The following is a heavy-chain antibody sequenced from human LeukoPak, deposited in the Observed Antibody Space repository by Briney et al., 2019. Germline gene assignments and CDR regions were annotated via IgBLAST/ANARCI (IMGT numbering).Heavy chain of an antibody. V-gene: IGHV1-2*02. CDR2: IRPNGGGT. CDR3: AGSIAATGHMPHDY. J-gene: IGHJ4*02. CDR1: GYTFTGYY. D-gene: IGHD6-13*01. Sequence: ASVKVSCKASGYTFTGYYIHWLRQAPGQGLEWMGWIRPNGGGTNYAQKFQGRVTMTRDTSISTVYMELSSLRSDDTFVYYCAGSIAATGHMPHDYWGQGTLVTVSS.